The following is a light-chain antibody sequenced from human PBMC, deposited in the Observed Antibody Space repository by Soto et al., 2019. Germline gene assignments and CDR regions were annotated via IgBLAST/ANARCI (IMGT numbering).Light chain of an antibody. J-gene: IGKJ2*01. CDR2: DAV. V-gene: IGKV3-11*01. CDR1: QSITSY. CDR3: QQRSNWPPEFT. Sequence: EIVLTQSPAYLSLTPGERGTLSCRASQSITSYLAWYQKKPGQTPRLLIYDAVNRATGVPDRFSGGGSGTDFTLTISSLEAEDSAVYYCQQRSNWPPEFTFGQGTKVDIK.